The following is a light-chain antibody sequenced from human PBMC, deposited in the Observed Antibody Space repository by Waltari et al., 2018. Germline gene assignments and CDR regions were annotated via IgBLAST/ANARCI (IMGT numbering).Light chain of an antibody. V-gene: IGKV3-15*01. CDR1: QSVSSD. CDR3: QQYNDWPKIT. Sequence: EIVMTQSPATLSVSPGERATLSCRASQSVSSDLAWYQQKPGQAPRLLSYGASTRATGIPARFSGSGSGTDFTLSISSLQSEDFALYYCQQYNDWPKITFGQGTRLEIK. J-gene: IGKJ5*01. CDR2: GAS.